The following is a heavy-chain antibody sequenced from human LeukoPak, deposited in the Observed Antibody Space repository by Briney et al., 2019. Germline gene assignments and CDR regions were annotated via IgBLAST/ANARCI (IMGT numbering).Heavy chain of an antibody. CDR3: ARGCSGSFRSGVCY. J-gene: IGHJ4*02. D-gene: IGHD1-26*01. CDR1: GYTFTNHY. Sequence: ASVKVSCKASGYTFTNHYVHWVRQAPGQGLEWMGLINPNGGSTNCAQKFQGRVTMTRDTSTSTVYMELSSLRSEDTAVYYCARGCSGSFRSGVCYWGQGTLVTVSS. V-gene: IGHV1-46*01. CDR2: INPNGGST.